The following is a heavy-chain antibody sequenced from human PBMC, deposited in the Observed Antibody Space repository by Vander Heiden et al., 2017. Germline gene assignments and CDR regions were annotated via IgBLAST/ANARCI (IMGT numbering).Heavy chain of an antibody. Sequence: QITLKESGPTLVKPTQTLTLACSFSGFAVTTRGVGECWMRQPPGKALEWLALIYWNDDKRYSPSLKNRVTITKDASKNQVVLTMTNVDREDTATYYCARNGDYDIDFYGMDVWGQGTTVTVSS. V-gene: IGHV2-5*01. CDR1: GFAVTTRGVG. CDR3: ARNGDYDIDFYGMDV. J-gene: IGHJ6*02. CDR2: IYWNDDK. D-gene: IGHD4-17*01.